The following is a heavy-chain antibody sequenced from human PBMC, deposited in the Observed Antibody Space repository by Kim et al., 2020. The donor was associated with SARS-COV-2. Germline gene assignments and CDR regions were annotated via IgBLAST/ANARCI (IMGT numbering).Heavy chain of an antibody. V-gene: IGHV3-11*06. J-gene: IGHJ4*02. Sequence: GGSLRLSCAASGFTFSDYYMSWIRQAPGKGLEWVSFISSSNSYTSSADSVQGRFTISRDNAKNSLYLQMNSLRAEDTAVYYCARGTREPGYWGQGTLVTVSS. D-gene: IGHD1-26*01. CDR3: ARGTREPGY. CDR2: ISSSNSYT. CDR1: GFTFSDYY.